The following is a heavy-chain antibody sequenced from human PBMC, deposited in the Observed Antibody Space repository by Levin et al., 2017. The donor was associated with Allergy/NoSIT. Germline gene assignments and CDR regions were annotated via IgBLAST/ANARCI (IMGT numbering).Heavy chain of an antibody. D-gene: IGHD4-23*01. Sequence: GGSLRLSCKGSGYSFTSYWIAWVRQMPGKGLEWMGIIYPTDSDTRYSPSFQGQVTISADKSISTAYLQWSSLKASDTAMYYCARSTTMVTPLTVWGQGTTVTVSS. V-gene: IGHV5-51*01. J-gene: IGHJ6*02. CDR1: GYSFTSYW. CDR2: IYPTDSDT. CDR3: ARSTTMVTPLTV.